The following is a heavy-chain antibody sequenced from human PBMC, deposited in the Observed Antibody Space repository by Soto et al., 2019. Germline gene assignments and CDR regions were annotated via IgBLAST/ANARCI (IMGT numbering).Heavy chain of an antibody. V-gene: IGHV6-1*01. CDR3: ARGSLRGGNWYFDL. CDR1: GDSVSKNSAT. Sequence: PSQTLSLTCAISGDSVSKNSATWNWIRQSTARGLEWLGRTYYRSKWYNDYAESVKGRLTIDPDSSKNQFSLQLNSVTPEDTAVYYCARGSLRGGNWYFDLWGRGSPVTVSS. J-gene: IGHJ2*01. CDR2: TYYRSKWYN. D-gene: IGHD3-16*01.